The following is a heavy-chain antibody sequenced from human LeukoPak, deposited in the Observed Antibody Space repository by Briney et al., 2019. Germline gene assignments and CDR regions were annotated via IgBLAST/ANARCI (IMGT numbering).Heavy chain of an antibody. Sequence: PSETLSLTCTVSGGSISSGGYHWSWIRQHPGKGLEWIGYIYYSGTTSYNPSLKSRVTISVDTSKKKFSLKVSSVTVADTAVYYCARLGYGDYPNRFDPWGQGTLVTVPS. CDR1: GGSISSGGYH. D-gene: IGHD4-17*01. J-gene: IGHJ5*02. CDR3: ARLGYGDYPNRFDP. CDR2: IYYSGTT. V-gene: IGHV4-31*03.